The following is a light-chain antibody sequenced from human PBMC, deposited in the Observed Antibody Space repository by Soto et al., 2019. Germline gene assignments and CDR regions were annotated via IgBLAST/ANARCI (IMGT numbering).Light chain of an antibody. V-gene: IGKV3-15*01. CDR2: GAS. Sequence: EIVLTQSPGTLSLSPGERATLSCRASQTVVTNLAWYQLKPGQAPRLLIYGASTRATGVPARFSGSGSGTEFTLTISSLQSEDFAVYYCQQYNNWLYTFGQGTKVDIK. CDR1: QTVVTN. CDR3: QQYNNWLYT. J-gene: IGKJ2*01.